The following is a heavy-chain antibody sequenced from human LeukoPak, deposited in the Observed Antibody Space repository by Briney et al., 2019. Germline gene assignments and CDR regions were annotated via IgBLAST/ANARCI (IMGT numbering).Heavy chain of an antibody. J-gene: IGHJ4*02. Sequence: PSETLSLTCAVYGGSFSGYYWSWIRQPPGKGLEWIGEINHSGSTNYNPSLKSRVTISVDTSKNQFSLKLSSVTAADTAVYYCARTDYYGSGSYYPPYFDYWGQGTLVTVSS. CDR3: ARTDYYGSGSYYPPYFDY. CDR1: GGSFSGYY. V-gene: IGHV4-34*01. D-gene: IGHD3-10*01. CDR2: INHSGST.